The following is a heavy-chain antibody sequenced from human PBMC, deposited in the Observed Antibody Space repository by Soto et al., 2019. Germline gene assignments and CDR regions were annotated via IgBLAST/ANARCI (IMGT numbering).Heavy chain of an antibody. D-gene: IGHD6-19*01. CDR2: ISGSGSST. V-gene: IGHV3-23*01. Sequence: GGSLRLSCAASGFTFSNYAMSWVRQAPGKGLEWVSIISGSGSSTYHADAVKGRFTISRDNSKYTLYLQMKSLRAEDTAVYYCAKDKSGWDGWFDPWGQGTLVTVSS. CDR3: AKDKSGWDGWFDP. J-gene: IGHJ5*02. CDR1: GFTFSNYA.